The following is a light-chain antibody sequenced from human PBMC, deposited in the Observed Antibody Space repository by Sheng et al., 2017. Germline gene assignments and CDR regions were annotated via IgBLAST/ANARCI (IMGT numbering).Light chain of an antibody. J-gene: IGKJ1*01. V-gene: IGKV3-20*01. CDR3: QQYGTSSWT. CDR2: GAS. Sequence: EIVLTQSPGTLSLSPGERATLSCRASQSVNSNYLAWYQQKPGQAPSLLIYGASSRATGIPDRFSGSGSGTDFTLTISRLEPEDFALYYCQQYGTSSWTFGQGTKVEIK. CDR1: QSVNSNY.